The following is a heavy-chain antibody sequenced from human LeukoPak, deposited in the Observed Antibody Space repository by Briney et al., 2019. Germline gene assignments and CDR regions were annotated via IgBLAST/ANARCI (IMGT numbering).Heavy chain of an antibody. CDR3: AREVRSYSPFDY. D-gene: IGHD1-26*01. J-gene: IGHJ4*02. CDR1: GYTFTSYA. V-gene: IGHV1-3*01. CDR2: INAGNGNT. Sequence: ASVKVSRKASGYTFTSYAMHWVRQAPGQRLEWMGWINAGNGNTKYSQKFQGRVTITRDTSASTAYMELSSLRSEDTAVYYCAREVRSYSPFDYWGQGTLVTVS.